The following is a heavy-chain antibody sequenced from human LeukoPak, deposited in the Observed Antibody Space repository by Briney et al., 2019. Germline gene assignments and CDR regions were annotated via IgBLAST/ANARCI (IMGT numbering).Heavy chain of an antibody. D-gene: IGHD2-2*01. CDR3: ARGLPATLLDY. J-gene: IGHJ4*02. CDR2: ISSSDTTI. Sequence: GGSLRLSCAASGFTFSDYYMSWIRQAPGKGLEWVSYISSSDTTIYYADSVKGRFTIPRDNAKNSLYLQMNSLRVEDTAVYYCARGLPATLLDYWGQGTLVTVSS. CDR1: GFTFSDYY. V-gene: IGHV3-11*01.